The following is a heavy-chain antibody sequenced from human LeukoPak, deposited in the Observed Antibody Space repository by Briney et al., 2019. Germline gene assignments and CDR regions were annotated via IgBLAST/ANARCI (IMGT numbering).Heavy chain of an antibody. Sequence: SETLSLTCAVYGGSFSGYYWSWIRQPPGKGLEWIGEINHSGSTNYNPSLKSRVTISVDTSKNQFSLKLSSVTAADTAVYYCAREFPEDDVGWGQGTLVTVSS. CDR1: GGSFSGYY. D-gene: IGHD2-15*01. J-gene: IGHJ1*01. V-gene: IGHV4-34*01. CDR2: INHSGST. CDR3: AREFPEDDVG.